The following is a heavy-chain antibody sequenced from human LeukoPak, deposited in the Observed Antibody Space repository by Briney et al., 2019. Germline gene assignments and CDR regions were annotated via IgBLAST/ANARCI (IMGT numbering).Heavy chain of an antibody. CDR2: ISAYNGST. D-gene: IGHD7-27*01. CDR3: ARDYRTGFDY. CDR1: GYTFTSYG. Sequence: ASVKVSCKASGYTFTSYGISWVRQAPGQGLEWMGWISAYNGSTNYAQKFQGRVTMTRDTSISTAYMELSRLRSDDTAVYYCARDYRTGFDYWGQGTLVTVSS. V-gene: IGHV1-18*01. J-gene: IGHJ4*02.